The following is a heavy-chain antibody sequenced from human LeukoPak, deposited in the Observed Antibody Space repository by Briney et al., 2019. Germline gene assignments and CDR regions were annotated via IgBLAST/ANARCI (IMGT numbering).Heavy chain of an antibody. J-gene: IGHJ4*02. Sequence: GGSLRLSCAASGFTFSSYGMHWVRKAPGKGLEWVSVISYDGSNKYYADSVKGRFTISRDNSKNTLYLQMNSLRAEDTAVYYCAKDRYGSGSYYGYFDYWGQGTLVTVSS. CDR1: GFTFSSYG. CDR2: ISYDGSNK. D-gene: IGHD3-10*01. V-gene: IGHV3-30*18. CDR3: AKDRYGSGSYYGYFDY.